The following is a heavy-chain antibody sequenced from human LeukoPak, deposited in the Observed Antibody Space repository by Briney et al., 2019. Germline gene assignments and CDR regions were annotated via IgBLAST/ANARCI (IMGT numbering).Heavy chain of an antibody. CDR3: AKDRRDGYNYLDY. V-gene: IGHV3-23*01. CDR2: ISGSGAGT. Sequence: GGSLRLSCAASGFTFSSSAMSWVRQAPGKGLEWVSVISGSGAGTYYAASVKGRFTISRDNSKNMLYLQMNSLRAEDTAVYYCAKDRRDGYNYLDYWGQGTLVTVSS. D-gene: IGHD5-24*01. J-gene: IGHJ4*02. CDR1: GFTFSSSA.